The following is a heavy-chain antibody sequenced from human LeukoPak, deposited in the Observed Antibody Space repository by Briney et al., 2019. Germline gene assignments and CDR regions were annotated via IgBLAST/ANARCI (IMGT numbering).Heavy chain of an antibody. CDR1: GFTFSTSV. V-gene: IGHV3-64*01. Sequence: GGSLRLSCAASGFTFSTSVMHWVRQGPGKGLEYVSGISDNGVGTYYASSVKGRFTISRDNSKNTLYLQMDSLKDEDMAMYYCAREGHSSGYCGAFDIWGPGTMVTVSS. J-gene: IGHJ3*02. CDR2: ISDNGVGT. D-gene: IGHD3-22*01. CDR3: AREGHSSGYCGAFDI.